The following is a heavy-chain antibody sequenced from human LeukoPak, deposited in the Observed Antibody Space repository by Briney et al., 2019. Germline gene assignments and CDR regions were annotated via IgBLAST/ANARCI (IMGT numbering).Heavy chain of an antibody. CDR3: ATDFLLLYRTDY. Sequence: ASVKVSCKVSGYTLTELSMHWVRQAPGKGLEWMGGFDPEDGETIYAQKFQGRVTMTEDTSTDTAYMELSSLRSEDTAVYYCATDFLLLYRTDYWGQGTLVTVSS. V-gene: IGHV1-24*01. J-gene: IGHJ4*02. D-gene: IGHD3-16*02. CDR2: FDPEDGET. CDR1: GYTLTELS.